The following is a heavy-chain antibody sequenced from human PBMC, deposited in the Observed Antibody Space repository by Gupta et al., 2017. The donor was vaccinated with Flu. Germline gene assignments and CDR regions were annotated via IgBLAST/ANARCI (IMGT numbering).Heavy chain of an antibody. CDR2: FPFSGST. D-gene: IGHD2-15*01. CDR1: GGSISISGYS. Sequence: QLQLQESGPGLVKPSDSLSLSCSVSGGSISISGYSWGWTRPSPGQGLECSCRFPFSGSTYYNQSRKSRVTISLDTSKNQVSLRLSSVTAADTAVYYCARHLCCSYYYYYYMDVWGKGTTVTISS. V-gene: IGHV4-39*01. J-gene: IGHJ6*03. CDR3: ARHLCCSYYYYYYMDV.